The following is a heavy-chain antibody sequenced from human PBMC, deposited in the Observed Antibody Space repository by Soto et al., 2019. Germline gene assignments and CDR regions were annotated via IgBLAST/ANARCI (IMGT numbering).Heavy chain of an antibody. CDR2: IYYSGST. V-gene: IGHV4-39*01. Sequence: SETLSLTCTVSGGSISSSSYYWGWIRQPPGKGLEWIGSIYYSGSTYYNPSLKSRVTISVDTSKNQFSLKLSSVTAADTAVYYCARQKGSGVGSRYYYYGLDGWGQGNTVTVSS. D-gene: IGHD2-15*01. CDR1: GGSISSSSYY. J-gene: IGHJ6*02. CDR3: ARQKGSGVGSRYYYYGLDG.